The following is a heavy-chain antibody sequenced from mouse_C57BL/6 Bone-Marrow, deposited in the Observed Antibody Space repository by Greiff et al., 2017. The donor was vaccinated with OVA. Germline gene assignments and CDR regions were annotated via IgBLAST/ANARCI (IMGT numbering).Heavy chain of an antibody. V-gene: IGHV1-52*01. Sequence: QVQLQQPGAELVRPGSSVKLSCKASGYTFTSYWMHWVKQRPIQGLEWIGNIDPSDSETHYNQKFKDKATLTVDKSSSTAYMQLSSLTSEDSAVXYCASDYYSNSWYFDVWGTGTTVTVSS. J-gene: IGHJ1*03. CDR3: ASDYYSNSWYFDV. CDR1: GYTFTSYW. D-gene: IGHD2-5*01. CDR2: IDPSDSET.